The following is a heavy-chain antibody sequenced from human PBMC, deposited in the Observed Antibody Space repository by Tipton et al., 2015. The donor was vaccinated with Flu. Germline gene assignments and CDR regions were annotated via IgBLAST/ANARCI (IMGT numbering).Heavy chain of an antibody. D-gene: IGHD3-10*01. V-gene: IGHV4-59*01. CDR3: TREWYGETTYWYFDT. J-gene: IGHJ2*01. CDR1: SGSIDTYY. CDR2: ISYSGST. Sequence: TLSLTCTVSSGSIDTYYWSWIRQPPGKGLEWIGYISYSGSTNYNSSLQSRVTISVDTSKNQFSLTLNSVTAADTAVYYCTREWYGETTYWYFDTWGRGILVTVSS.